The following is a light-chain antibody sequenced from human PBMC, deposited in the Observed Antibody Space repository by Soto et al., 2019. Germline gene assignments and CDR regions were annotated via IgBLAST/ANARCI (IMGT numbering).Light chain of an antibody. CDR2: DAS. V-gene: IGKV1-33*01. J-gene: IGKJ3*01. CDR3: QQYNNLPFT. CDR1: RDIRSF. Sequence: DIQMTQSPSSLSASVGDRVTITCQASRDIRSFLNWYQQKPGKAPRLLIYDASYLESGVPPRFSGSGSGTHFSLTISSLQPEDIAKYFCQQYNNLPFTFGPGTTVDI.